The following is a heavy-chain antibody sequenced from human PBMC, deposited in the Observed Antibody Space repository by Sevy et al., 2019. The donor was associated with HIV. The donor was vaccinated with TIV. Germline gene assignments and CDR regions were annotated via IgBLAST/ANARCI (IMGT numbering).Heavy chain of an antibody. CDR3: AKDIGATGIAVVAN. CDR2: LNWDSGSL. J-gene: IGHJ4*02. Sequence: GGSLRLSCAASGFTFNDFAMHWVRQVPGKGLEWVSGLNWDSGSLAYADSVKGRFTISRDNAKNALFLQMNSLRAEDTALYYCAKDIGATGIAVVANWGQGTLVTVSS. D-gene: IGHD6-19*01. V-gene: IGHV3-9*01. CDR1: GFTFNDFA.